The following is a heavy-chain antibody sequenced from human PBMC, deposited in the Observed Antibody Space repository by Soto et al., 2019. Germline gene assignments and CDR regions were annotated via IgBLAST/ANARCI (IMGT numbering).Heavy chain of an antibody. Sequence: QVQLVQSGAEVKKPGASVKVSCKASGYTFTNYDINWVRQATGQGLEWMGWINPHSGNTGYARKFQGRVTMTRSTSVTTAYMELSSLISEDTAVYYCARALVEPSGGENGYYYNMDVWGKGTTVTVSS. CDR1: GYTFTNYD. V-gene: IGHV1-8*01. D-gene: IGHD3-10*01. J-gene: IGHJ6*03. CDR3: ARALVEPSGGENGYYYNMDV. CDR2: INPHSGNT.